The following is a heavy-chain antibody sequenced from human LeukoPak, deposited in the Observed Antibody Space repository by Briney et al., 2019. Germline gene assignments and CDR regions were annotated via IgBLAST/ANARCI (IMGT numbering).Heavy chain of an antibody. D-gene: IGHD5-12*01. J-gene: IGHJ4*02. V-gene: IGHV4-31*03. Sequence: SETLSLTCTVSGGSINNGGYYWSWIRQHPGKGLEWIGYIYYSGSSYYNPSLKSRVTVSVDTSKNQFSLKLTSVTAADTAVYYCARARGTVAIDYWGQGTLVTVSS. CDR1: GGSINNGGYY. CDR3: ARARGTVAIDY. CDR2: IYYSGSS.